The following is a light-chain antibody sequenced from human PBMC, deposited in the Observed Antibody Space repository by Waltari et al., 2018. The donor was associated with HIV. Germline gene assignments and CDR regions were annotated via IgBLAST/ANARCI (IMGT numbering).Light chain of an antibody. J-gene: IGLJ1*01. CDR1: SSDVGGYNY. Sequence: QSALTQPASVSGPPGQSINTSCTGTSSDVGGYNYVSWYQQPPGKAPKFMIYEVSNRPAGVSIRFSGSKSGNTASLTISRLQTEDEADYYCSSYTTSSTGVFGTGTKVTVL. CDR2: EVS. CDR3: SSYTTSSTGV. V-gene: IGLV2-14*01.